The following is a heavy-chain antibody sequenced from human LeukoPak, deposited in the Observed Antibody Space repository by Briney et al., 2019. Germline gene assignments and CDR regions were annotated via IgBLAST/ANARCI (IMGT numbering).Heavy chain of an antibody. V-gene: IGHV4-4*07. J-gene: IGHJ4*02. CDR3: ARAHSGWDYFDY. CDR1: SGSISTFY. CDR2: IYTSGRT. D-gene: IGHD3-10*01. Sequence: SETLSLTCTVSSGSISTFYWSWIRLPAGKGLEWIGRIYTSGRTNYNPSLKSRVTMSLDTSKNQFSLNLSSVTAADTAVYFCARAHSGWDYFDYWGQGTLVTVLS.